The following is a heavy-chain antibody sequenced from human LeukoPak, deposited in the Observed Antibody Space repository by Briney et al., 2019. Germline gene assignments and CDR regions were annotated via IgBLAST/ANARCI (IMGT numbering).Heavy chain of an antibody. J-gene: IGHJ4*02. CDR2: INRGGDT. CDR1: GGSISSGGYY. CDR3: AKGVGSGSYYNSY. Sequence: SETLSLTCTVSGGSISSGGYYWSWIRQHPGKGLEWIGEINRGGDTNYNPSLKSRVTISVDTSKNQFSLKLTSVTAADTAMYYCAKGVGSGSYYNSYWGQGTLVTVSS. D-gene: IGHD3-10*01. V-gene: IGHV4-39*07.